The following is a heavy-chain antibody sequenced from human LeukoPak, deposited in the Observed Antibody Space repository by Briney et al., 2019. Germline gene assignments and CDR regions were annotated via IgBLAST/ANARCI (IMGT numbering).Heavy chain of an antibody. CDR2: ISGSGGST. Sequence: GGSLRLSCAASGFTFSSYAMSWVRQAPGKGLEWASAISGSGGSTYYADSVKGRFTISRDNSKNTVYLQMNSLRVEDTAVYYCAKADSRNTDFYYYDMDVWGQGTTVTVSS. V-gene: IGHV3-23*01. J-gene: IGHJ6*02. CDR3: AKADSRNTDFYYYDMDV. CDR1: GFTFSSYA. D-gene: IGHD1/OR15-1a*01.